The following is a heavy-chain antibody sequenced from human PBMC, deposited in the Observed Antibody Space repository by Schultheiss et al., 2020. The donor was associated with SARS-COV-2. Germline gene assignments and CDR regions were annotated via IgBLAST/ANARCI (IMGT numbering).Heavy chain of an antibody. CDR3: ARMVVVAATLGWFDP. J-gene: IGHJ5*02. Sequence: SETLSLTCAVYGGSFSDYYWSWIRQHPGKGLEWIGYLYYSGSTYYNPSLKSLVTISVDTSKNQFSLKLSSVTAADTAVYYCARMVVVAATLGWFDPWGQGTLVTVSS. V-gene: IGHV4-31*01. CDR2: LYYSGST. D-gene: IGHD2-15*01. CDR1: GGSFSDYY.